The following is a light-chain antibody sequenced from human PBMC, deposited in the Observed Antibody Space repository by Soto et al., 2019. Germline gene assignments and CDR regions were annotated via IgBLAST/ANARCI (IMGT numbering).Light chain of an antibody. V-gene: IGKV1-5*03. CDR1: QNIFTW. J-gene: IGKJ1*01. CDR3: QQYNTYLTWT. Sequence: DIQMTQSPSTLSASVGDRVTITCRASQNIFTWLAWYQQRPGKAPKLLIYKASSLASGVPSRFSGSGSGTEFNLTISSLQPDDLATYYCQQYNTYLTWTFGQGTKVEIK. CDR2: KAS.